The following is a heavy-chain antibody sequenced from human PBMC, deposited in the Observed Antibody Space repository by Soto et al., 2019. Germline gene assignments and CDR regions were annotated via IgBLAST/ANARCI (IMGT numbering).Heavy chain of an antibody. CDR3: AREIYGDYGLDV. CDR1: GFTFSNYA. J-gene: IGHJ6*02. D-gene: IGHD4-17*01. Sequence: GGSLRLSCAASGFTFSNYAMHWVRQAPGKGLEWVALMSYDGSNKFYADSVKGRFTISRDNSKNTLYLQVNSLTAEDTAVYYCAREIYGDYGLDVWGQGTTVTVSS. CDR2: MSYDGSNK. V-gene: IGHV3-30-3*01.